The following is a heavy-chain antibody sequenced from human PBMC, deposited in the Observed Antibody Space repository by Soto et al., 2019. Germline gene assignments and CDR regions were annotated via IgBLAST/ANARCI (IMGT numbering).Heavy chain of an antibody. CDR3: ARGSVVVASHFDY. V-gene: IGHV4-4*02. CDR2: IYHSGST. CDR1: GGSISSSNW. J-gene: IGHJ4*02. D-gene: IGHD2-15*01. Sequence: SETLSLTCAVSGGSISSSNWWSWVRQPQGKGLEWIGEIYHSGSTNYNPSLKSRVTISVDKSKNQFSLKLSSVTAADTAVYYCARGSVVVASHFDYWGQGTLVTVSS.